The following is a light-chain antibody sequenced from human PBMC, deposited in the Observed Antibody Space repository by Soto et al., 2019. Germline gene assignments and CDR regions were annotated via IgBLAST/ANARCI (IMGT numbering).Light chain of an antibody. J-gene: IGLJ1*01. CDR2: EVI. CDR1: SSDVGSYNR. Sequence: QSVLTQPPSVSGSPGQSVTISCTGTSSDVGSYNRVSWYKQPPGAAPKLVIYEVIHRPSGVPDRSSGSKSGNTASLTISGLQAEDEADFYCYSYTSSSTYVFGTGTKVTVL. CDR3: YSYTSSSTYV. V-gene: IGLV2-18*02.